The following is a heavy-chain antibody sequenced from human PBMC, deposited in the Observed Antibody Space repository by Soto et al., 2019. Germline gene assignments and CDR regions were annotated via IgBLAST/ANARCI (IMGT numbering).Heavy chain of an antibody. CDR3: ARMESFGSLNWFDP. CDR2: MNPGSGDT. CDR1: GYTFTNND. D-gene: IGHD5-18*01. J-gene: IGHJ5*02. Sequence: ASVKVSCKASGYTFTNNDVSWVRQATGQGLEWMGWMNPGSGDTGYAQKFQGRVTMTRDISIATAYMELNSLTSEDTAIYYCARMESFGSLNWFDPWGQGTLVTVYS. V-gene: IGHV1-8*02.